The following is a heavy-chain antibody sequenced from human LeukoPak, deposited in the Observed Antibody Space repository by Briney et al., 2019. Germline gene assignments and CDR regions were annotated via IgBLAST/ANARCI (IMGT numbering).Heavy chain of an antibody. V-gene: IGHV4-4*07. CDR3: ARETDLTYYYYGMDV. CDR1: GGSISGSY. Sequence: SETLSLTCTVSGGSISGSYWSWIRQPAEKGLEWIGRIYSSGNTNYNPSLKSRVTLSVDTSKNQFSLNLTSVTAADTAVYYCARETDLTYYYYGMDVWGQGTTDTVSS. J-gene: IGHJ6*02. CDR2: IYSSGNT. D-gene: IGHD1-1*01.